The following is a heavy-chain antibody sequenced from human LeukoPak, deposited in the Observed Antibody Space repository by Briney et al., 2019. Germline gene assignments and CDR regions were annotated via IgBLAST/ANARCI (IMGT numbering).Heavy chain of an antibody. Sequence: ASVKLSCKASGYTFTSYAMHWVRQAPGQRLEWMGRINAGNGNTKYSQKFQGRVTITRDTSASTAYMELSSLRSEDTAVYYCARGPSITMVRGVMKYYYGMDVWGQGTTVTVSS. CDR3: ARGPSITMVRGVMKYYYGMDV. CDR2: INAGNGNT. J-gene: IGHJ6*02. CDR1: GYTFTSYA. V-gene: IGHV1-3*01. D-gene: IGHD3-10*01.